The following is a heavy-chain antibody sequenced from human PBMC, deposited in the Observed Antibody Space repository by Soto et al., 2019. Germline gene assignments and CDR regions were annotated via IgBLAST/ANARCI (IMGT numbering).Heavy chain of an antibody. D-gene: IGHD5-12*01. Sequence: GESLKISCKVSGYSFTSYWISWVRQMPGKGLEWMGIIYPGDSYTRYSPSFQGQVTISADKSISTAYLQWSSLKASDTAMYYCARIKYRSNDDFDIWGQWKILNVSS. V-gene: IGHV5-51*01. CDR1: GYSFTSYW. J-gene: IGHJ3*02. CDR2: IYPGDSYT. CDR3: ARIKYRSNDDFDI.